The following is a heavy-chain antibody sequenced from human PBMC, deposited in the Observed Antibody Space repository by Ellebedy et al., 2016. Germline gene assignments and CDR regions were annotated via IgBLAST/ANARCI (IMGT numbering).Heavy chain of an antibody. CDR3: ARGLAAEWELEVFFDY. Sequence: SETLSLTCTVTGYSINFSYFWGWVRRPPGKGLEWLGTVYYTGSISYNPSLSSRVSISEDSSNNQFSLTLSSVTAADTAEYYCARGLAAEWELEVFFDYWGQGTLVTVSS. D-gene: IGHD1-1*01. CDR2: VYYTGSI. J-gene: IGHJ4*02. V-gene: IGHV4-38-2*02. CDR1: GYSINFSYF.